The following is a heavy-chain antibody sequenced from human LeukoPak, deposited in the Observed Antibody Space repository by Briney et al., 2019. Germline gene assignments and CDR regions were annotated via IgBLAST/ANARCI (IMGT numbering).Heavy chain of an antibody. D-gene: IGHD3-16*01. CDR1: GFTFSSSW. J-gene: IGHJ4*02. CDR3: ARDQREITFGGVIMVPFDY. V-gene: IGHV3-7*01. CDR2: IKQEGSEK. Sequence: GGSLRLSCAASGFTFSSSWRSWVRQAPGKGLRWVANIKQEGSEKYYVDSVKGRFTISRDNATNSLYLQMNSLRAEDTAVYYCARDQREITFGGVIMVPFDYWGQGTLVTVSS.